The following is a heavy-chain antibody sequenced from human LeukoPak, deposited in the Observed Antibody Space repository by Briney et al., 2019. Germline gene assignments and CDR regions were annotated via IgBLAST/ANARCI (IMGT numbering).Heavy chain of an antibody. J-gene: IGHJ3*02. CDR2: ISFDGNNK. Sequence: PGGSLRLSCAASGFTFSSSAMHWVRQAPGKGLEWVAIISFDGNNKYYADSVKGRFTISRDNSKNTLYLKMNSLRTEDTAVYYCARDPRGGYSYGWGAFDIWGHGTMVTVSS. V-gene: IGHV3-30*04. D-gene: IGHD5-18*01. CDR1: GFTFSSSA. CDR3: ARDPRGGYSYGWGAFDI.